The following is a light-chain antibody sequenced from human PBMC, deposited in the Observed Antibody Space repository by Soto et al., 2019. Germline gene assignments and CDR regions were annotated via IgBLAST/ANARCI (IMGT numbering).Light chain of an antibody. CDR1: SSDVGGYNY. Sequence: QSVLTQPPSASGSPGQSVTISCTGPSSDVGGYNYVSWYQQQPGKAPKLMIYEVSKRPSGVPDRFSGSKSGNTASLTVSGLQAEDEADYYCSSYAGSNNFDVFGTGTKLTVL. J-gene: IGLJ1*01. V-gene: IGLV2-8*01. CDR2: EVS. CDR3: SSYAGSNNFDV.